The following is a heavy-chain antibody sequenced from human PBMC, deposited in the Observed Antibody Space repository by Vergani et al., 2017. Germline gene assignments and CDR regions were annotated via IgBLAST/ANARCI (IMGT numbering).Heavy chain of an antibody. CDR2: IYTSEST. D-gene: IGHD6-6*01. CDR1: GGSISPYY. J-gene: IGHJ4*02. V-gene: IGHV4-4*07. CDR3: AREYSSSVGFLAD. Sequence: QVQLQESGPGLVKPSETLSLTCIVSGGSISPYYWSWIRQPAGKGLEWIGRIYTSESTNYTSSLKSRVTMSVDTSKNQFSLNLSSVTAAGTAVYYCAREYSSSVGFLADWVQGTLVTVSS.